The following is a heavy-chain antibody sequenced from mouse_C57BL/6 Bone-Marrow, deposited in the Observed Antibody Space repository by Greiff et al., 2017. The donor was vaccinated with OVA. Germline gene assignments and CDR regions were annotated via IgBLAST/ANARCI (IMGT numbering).Heavy chain of an antibody. D-gene: IGHD2-3*01. CDR1: GYTFTSYD. J-gene: IGHJ3*01. CDR3: ARGGYDGYYAWFAY. V-gene: IGHV1-85*01. CDR2: IYPRDGST. Sequence: QVQLQQSGPELVKPGASVKLSCKASGYTFTSYDINWVKQRPGQGLEWIGWIYPRDGSTKYNEKFKGKATLTVDTSSSTAYMELHSLTSEDAAVYFCARGGYDGYYAWFAYWGQGTLVTVSA.